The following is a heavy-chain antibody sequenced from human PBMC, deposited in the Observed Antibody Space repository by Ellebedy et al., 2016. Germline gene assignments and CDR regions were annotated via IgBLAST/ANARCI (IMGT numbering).Heavy chain of an antibody. CDR2: INGGNGKT. CDR1: GYTFTRYA. Sequence: ASVKVSCKTSGYTFTRYAIHWVRQAPGQRLEWMGWINGGNGKTKYSEKFQDRVTITGDTPASTAYMELSRLTSADTAVYYCARGSAEGRAFDYWGQGTLVTVSS. V-gene: IGHV1-3*01. J-gene: IGHJ4*02. CDR3: ARGSAEGRAFDY. D-gene: IGHD3-10*01.